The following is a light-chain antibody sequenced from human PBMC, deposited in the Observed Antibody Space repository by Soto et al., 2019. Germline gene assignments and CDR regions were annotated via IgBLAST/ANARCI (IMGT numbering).Light chain of an antibody. CDR3: QQLHSNPFT. CDR2: AAS. J-gene: IGKJ2*01. V-gene: IGKV1-9*01. CDR1: QGISNY. Sequence: DIQLTQAPSFLPASVGDRVTITCRASQGISNYLAWYQQKPGTAPQLLIYAASTLQSVVPSRFSGSGSGTAVTLPISSLQPADLATYSGQQLHSNPFTFGKGTKVEI.